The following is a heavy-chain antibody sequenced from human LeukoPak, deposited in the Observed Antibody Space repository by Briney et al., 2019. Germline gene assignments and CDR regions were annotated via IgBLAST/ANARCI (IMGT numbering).Heavy chain of an antibody. D-gene: IGHD6-19*01. V-gene: IGHV1-18*01. CDR2: ISAYNGNT. CDR1: GYTFISYG. CDR3: ARRSSGWPRPDY. Sequence: ASVKVSCKASGYTFISYGISWVRQAPGQGLEWMGWISAYNGNTKYAQKLQGRVIMTTDTSTSTAYMELRSLRSDDTAVYYCARRSSGWPRPDYWGQGTLVTVSS. J-gene: IGHJ4*02.